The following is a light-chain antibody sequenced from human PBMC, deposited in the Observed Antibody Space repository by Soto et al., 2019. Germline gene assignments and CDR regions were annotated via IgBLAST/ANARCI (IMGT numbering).Light chain of an antibody. J-gene: IGLJ1*01. CDR1: SSDVGGFDY. V-gene: IGLV2-11*01. CDR3: CSYAGRYKFV. CDR2: EVF. Sequence: QSVLTQPRSVSGSPGQSVTISCTGTSSDVGGFDYVSWYQQHPGKAPKLVIYEVFKRPSGVPDRFSASKSGNTASLTISGLQAEDEADYYCCSYAGRYKFVFGTATKVTVL.